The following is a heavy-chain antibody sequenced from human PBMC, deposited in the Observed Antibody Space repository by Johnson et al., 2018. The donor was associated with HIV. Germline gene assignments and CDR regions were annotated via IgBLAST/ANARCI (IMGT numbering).Heavy chain of an antibody. CDR1: GFTFDDYG. J-gene: IGHJ3*02. D-gene: IGHD3-22*01. CDR2: INWNGGST. Sequence: VQLVESGGGVVQPGRSLRLSCAASGFTFDDYGMSWVRQAPGKGLEWVSGINWNGGSTGYADSVKGRFTISRDNAKNSLYLQMNSLRVEDTALYYCAGEEEGSTGYDSSGYYPFDIWGQGTMVTVSS. CDR3: AGEEEGSTGYDSSGYYPFDI. V-gene: IGHV3-20*04.